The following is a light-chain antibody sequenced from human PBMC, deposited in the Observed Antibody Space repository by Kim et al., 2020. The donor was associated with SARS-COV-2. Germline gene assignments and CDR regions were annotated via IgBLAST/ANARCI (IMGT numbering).Light chain of an antibody. Sequence: DIQMTQSPSSRSASVGDRVTITCRASQGISNHLAWFQQKPGKAPRSLIYLASNLQSGVPSKFSGSGSGTDFTLTINSLQPEDFATYYCQQHNTYPLTFGGGTKVDIK. CDR1: QGISNH. CDR3: QQHNTYPLT. CDR2: LAS. J-gene: IGKJ4*01. V-gene: IGKV1-16*02.